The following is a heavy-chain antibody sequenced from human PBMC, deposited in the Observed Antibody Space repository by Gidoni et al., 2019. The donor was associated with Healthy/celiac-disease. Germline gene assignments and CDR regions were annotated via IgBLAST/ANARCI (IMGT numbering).Heavy chain of an antibody. Sequence: QVQLQESGPGRVKPSETLALTCTVSGYSISSGYYWGWIRQPPGKGLEWIGSIYHSGSTYYNPSLKSRVTISVDTSKTQFSLKLSSVTAADTAVYYCARGDHYYDSSGFDPWGQGTLVTVSS. J-gene: IGHJ5*02. V-gene: IGHV4-38-2*02. CDR2: IYHSGST. CDR1: GYSISSGYY. D-gene: IGHD3-22*01. CDR3: ARGDHYYDSSGFDP.